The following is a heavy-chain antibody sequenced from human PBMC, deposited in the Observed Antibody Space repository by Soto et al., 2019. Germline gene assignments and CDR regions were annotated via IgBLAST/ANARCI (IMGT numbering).Heavy chain of an antibody. Sequence: SETLSLTCAVYGGSFGGYYWSWIRQPPGKGLEWIGEINHSGSTNYNPSLKSRVTISVDTSKDQFSLKLSSVTAADTAVYYCARAGYDFRSGYYTTRLSGMDVWGQGTTVTVSS. CDR3: ARAGYDFRSGYYTTRLSGMDV. CDR2: INHSGST. J-gene: IGHJ6*02. V-gene: IGHV4-34*01. CDR1: GGSFGGYY. D-gene: IGHD3-3*01.